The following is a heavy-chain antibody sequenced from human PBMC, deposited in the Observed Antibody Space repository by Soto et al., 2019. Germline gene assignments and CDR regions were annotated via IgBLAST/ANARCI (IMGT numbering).Heavy chain of an antibody. Sequence: EVQLVESGGGLVQPGRSLRLSCAASGFTFDDYAMHWVRQAPGKGLEWVSGISWNSGSIGYADSGKGRFTISRDNAKNSLYLQMNSLRAEDTALYYCAKDVKAVAGLGHFDYWGQGTLVTVSS. CDR2: ISWNSGSI. CDR3: AKDVKAVAGLGHFDY. J-gene: IGHJ4*02. D-gene: IGHD6-19*01. CDR1: GFTFDDYA. V-gene: IGHV3-9*01.